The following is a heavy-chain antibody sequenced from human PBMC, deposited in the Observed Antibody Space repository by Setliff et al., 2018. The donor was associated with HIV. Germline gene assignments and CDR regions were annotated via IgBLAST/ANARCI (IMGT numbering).Heavy chain of an antibody. D-gene: IGHD4-17*01. CDR2: MSTGGDIK. CDR1: GFTFSSYV. CDR3: ARGRPWGVTTPHGMDV. J-gene: IGHJ6*02. Sequence: PGGSLRLSCAATGFTFSSYVLHWVRQAPGKGLEWVAVMSTGGDIKIYADSVKGRFTISRDNAKNTLFLQMNSLGAEDTAVYYCARGRPWGVTTPHGMDVWGQGTTVTVSS. V-gene: IGHV3-30-3*01.